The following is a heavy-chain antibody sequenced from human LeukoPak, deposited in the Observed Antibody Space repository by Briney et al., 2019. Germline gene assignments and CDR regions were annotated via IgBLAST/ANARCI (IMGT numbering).Heavy chain of an antibody. CDR2: ISHDGTNK. V-gene: IGHV3-30*18. CDR1: GFTFSAYG. CDR3: AKASYGEQTSAIDI. D-gene: IGHD4-17*01. Sequence: GGSLRLSCAASGFTFSAYGMHWVRQAPGKGLEWVTIISHDGTNKYYADSVKGRFTISRDNSKNTLYLQMNSLRAEDTAVYYCAKASYGEQTSAIDIWGQGTMVTVSS. J-gene: IGHJ3*02.